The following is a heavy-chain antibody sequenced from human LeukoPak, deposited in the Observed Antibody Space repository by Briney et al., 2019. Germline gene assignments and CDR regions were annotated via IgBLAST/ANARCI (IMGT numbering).Heavy chain of an antibody. CDR2: ISRSGSTI. J-gene: IGHJ3*02. CDR3: ASHADAMPGENDFDI. Sequence: AGGSLRLSCAASGFTFSSYGMSWIRQAPGKGLEWVSYISRSGSTIDYADSVKGRFTISRDNAKNSLYLQMNSLRAEDTAVYYCASHADAMPGENDFDIWGQGTMVTVSS. CDR1: GFTFSSYG. V-gene: IGHV3-11*01. D-gene: IGHD2-2*01.